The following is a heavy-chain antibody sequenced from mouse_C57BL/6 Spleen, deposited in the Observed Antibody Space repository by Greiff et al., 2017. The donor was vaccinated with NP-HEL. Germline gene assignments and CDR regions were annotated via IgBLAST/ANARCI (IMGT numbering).Heavy chain of an antibody. J-gene: IGHJ1*03. D-gene: IGHD1-1*01. V-gene: IGHV1-26*01. CDR1: GYTFTDYY. CDR3: ARKGDYYGSSYWYFDV. Sequence: VQLQQSGPELVKPGASVKISCKASGYTFTDYYMNWVKQSHGKSLEWIGDINPNNGGTSYNQKFKGKATLTVDKSSSTAYMELRSLTSEDSEVYYFARKGDYYGSSYWYFDVWGTGTTVTVSS. CDR2: INPNNGGT.